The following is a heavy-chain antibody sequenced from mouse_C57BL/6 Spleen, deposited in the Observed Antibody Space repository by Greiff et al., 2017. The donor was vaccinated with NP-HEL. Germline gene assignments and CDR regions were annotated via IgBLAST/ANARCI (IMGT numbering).Heavy chain of an antibody. Sequence: VQLQQSGAELVKPGASVKISCKASGYAFSSYWMNWVKQRPGKGLEWIGQIYPGDGDTNYNGKFKGKATLTADKSSSTAYMQLSSLTSEDSAVYFCAKPKIPYYLYYFDYWGQGTTLTVSS. CDR1: GYAFSSYW. CDR2: IYPGDGDT. D-gene: IGHD2-10*01. J-gene: IGHJ2*01. V-gene: IGHV1-80*01. CDR3: AKPKIPYYLYYFDY.